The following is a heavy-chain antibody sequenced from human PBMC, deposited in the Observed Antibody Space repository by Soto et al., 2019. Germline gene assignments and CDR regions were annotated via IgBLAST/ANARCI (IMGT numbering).Heavy chain of an antibody. J-gene: IGHJ4*02. Sequence: SETLSLTCTVSGGYITTNVYYWAWIRQPPGKGLEWIGSASYSGTTYYNPSLKSRVTISPDTSKNQFSLTLSSVTAADTAVYYCARHATRSYDYWGQGTLVTVSS. CDR1: GGYITTNVYY. V-gene: IGHV4-39*01. CDR2: ASYSGTT. CDR3: ARHATRSYDY.